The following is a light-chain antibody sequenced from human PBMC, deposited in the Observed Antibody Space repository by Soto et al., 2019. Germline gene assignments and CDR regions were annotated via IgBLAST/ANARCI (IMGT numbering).Light chain of an antibody. CDR3: QQRSNWPRFT. CDR1: QSVRNS. CDR2: DAS. Sequence: EIVLTQSPATLSLSPGERASLSCRASQSVRNSLAWYQQKPGQAPRLLIYDASNRATGIPARFGGSGSGTDFTLTISSLEPEDFAVYFCQQRSNWPRFTFGPGTIVDIK. V-gene: IGKV3-11*01. J-gene: IGKJ3*01.